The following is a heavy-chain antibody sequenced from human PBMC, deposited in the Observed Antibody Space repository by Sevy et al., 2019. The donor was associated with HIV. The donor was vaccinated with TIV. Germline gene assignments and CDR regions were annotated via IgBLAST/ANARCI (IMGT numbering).Heavy chain of an antibody. CDR2: ISGTGGSGDKT. D-gene: IGHD3-22*01. CDR3: AKKYESSGYFDY. V-gene: IGHV3-23*01. CDR1: GFTFSNYA. J-gene: IGHJ4*02. Sequence: GGSLRLSCAASGFTFSNYAMNWVRQAPGKGLEWVSGISGTGGSGDKTNYADSVKGRFTISRDDSKNSLYLQLNSLRAEDTAIYYCAKKYESSGYFDYWGQGTLVTVSS.